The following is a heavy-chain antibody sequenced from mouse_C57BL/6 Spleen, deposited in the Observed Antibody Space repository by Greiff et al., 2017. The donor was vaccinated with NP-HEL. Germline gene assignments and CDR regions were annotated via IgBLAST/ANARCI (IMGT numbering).Heavy chain of an antibody. CDR2: IYPGNSDT. Sequence: VQLQQSGTVLARPGASVKMSCKTSGYTFTSYWMHWVKQRPGQGLEWIGAIYPGNSDTSYNQKFKGKAKLTAVTSASTAYMELSSLTNEDSAVYYCTRAYYSNNGGFAYWGQGTLVTVSA. CDR1: GYTFTSYW. V-gene: IGHV1-5*01. D-gene: IGHD2-5*01. J-gene: IGHJ3*01. CDR3: TRAYYSNNGGFAY.